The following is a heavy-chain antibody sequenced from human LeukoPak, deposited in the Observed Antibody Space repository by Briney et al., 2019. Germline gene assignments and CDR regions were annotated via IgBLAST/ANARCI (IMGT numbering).Heavy chain of an antibody. CDR2: IYSGCST. V-gene: IGHV3-53*01. CDR1: GFTVSSNY. Sequence: GWSLRLSRAASGFTVSSNYMSWVRPASWKELEWGSVIYSGCSTYYADSVKGRFTISRDNSKNTLYLQMNSLRAEDTAVYYCARIVAPEYYDILTGYRPGGYFDYWGQGTLVTVSS. J-gene: IGHJ4*02. CDR3: ARIVAPEYYDILTGYRPGGYFDY. D-gene: IGHD3-9*01.